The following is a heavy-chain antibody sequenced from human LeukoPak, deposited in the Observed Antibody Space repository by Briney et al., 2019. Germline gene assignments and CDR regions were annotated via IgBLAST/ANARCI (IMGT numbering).Heavy chain of an antibody. CDR1: GFTLDDYA. CDR3: AKDATTIFSSSDYMDV. V-gene: IGHV3-43D*03. CDR2: ISWDGGST. D-gene: IGHD6-6*01. Sequence: GGSLRLSCAASGFTLDDYAMHWVRQAPGKGLEWVSLISWDGGSTYYADSVKGRFTISRDNSKNSLYLQMNSLRAEDTALYYCAKDATTIFSSSDYMDVWGKGTTVTVSS. J-gene: IGHJ6*03.